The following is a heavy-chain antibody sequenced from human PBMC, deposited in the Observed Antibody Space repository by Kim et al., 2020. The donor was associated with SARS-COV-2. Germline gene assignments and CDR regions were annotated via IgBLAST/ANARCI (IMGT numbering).Heavy chain of an antibody. CDR3: ARDSPYNWNDLDY. D-gene: IGHD1-1*01. CDR2: ISAYNDNT. J-gene: IGHJ4*02. CDR1: GYTFGSYG. V-gene: IGHV1-18*01. Sequence: ASVKVSCKASGYTFGSYGISWVRQAPGQGLEWMGWISAYNDNTNFAQKLQGRVTMTTDTSTSTAYMELRSLRSDDTAVYYCARDSPYNWNDLDYWGQGTLVTVSS.